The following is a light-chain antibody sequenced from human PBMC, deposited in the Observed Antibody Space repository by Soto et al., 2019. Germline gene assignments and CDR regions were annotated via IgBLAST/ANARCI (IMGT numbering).Light chain of an antibody. Sequence: QMTQSPSTLSASVGDRVTITCRASQSISRSLAWYQQKPGTAPKLLIYKATILQSGVPSRFSGSGSGTEFTLAISSLEPDDFATYYCQEYETFSPWTFGQGTKVDIK. J-gene: IGKJ1*01. V-gene: IGKV1-5*03. CDR3: QEYETFSPWT. CDR2: KAT. CDR1: QSISRS.